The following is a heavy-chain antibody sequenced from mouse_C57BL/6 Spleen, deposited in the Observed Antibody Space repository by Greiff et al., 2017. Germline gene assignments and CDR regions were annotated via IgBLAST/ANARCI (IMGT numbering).Heavy chain of an antibody. V-gene: IGHV5-9*01. D-gene: IGHD3-3*01. CDR2: ISGGGGNT. CDR3: ARRDSSHWYFDV. CDR1: GFTFSSYT. J-gene: IGHJ1*03. Sequence: EVQLVESGGGLVKPGGSLKLSCAASGFTFSSYTMSWVRQTPEKRLEWVATISGGGGNTYYPDSVKGRFTISRDNAKNTLYLQMSSLRSEDTALYYCARRDSSHWYFDVWGTGTTVTVSS.